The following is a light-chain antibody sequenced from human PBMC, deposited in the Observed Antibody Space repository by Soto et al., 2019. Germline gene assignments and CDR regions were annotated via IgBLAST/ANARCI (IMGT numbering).Light chain of an antibody. CDR3: QHYDNWPPYT. V-gene: IGKV3-15*01. Sequence: TVMTQSPGTLSMSQGERATLSCRASESVGSDLAWYQQKPGQAPRLLIYDASTRATGIPARFSGSGSGRDFTLTISSLQSEDFAVYFCQHYDNWPPYTFGQGTKLEI. CDR1: ESVGSD. J-gene: IGKJ2*01. CDR2: DAS.